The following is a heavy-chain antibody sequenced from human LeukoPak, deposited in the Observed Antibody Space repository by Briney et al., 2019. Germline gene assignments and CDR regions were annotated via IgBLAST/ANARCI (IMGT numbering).Heavy chain of an antibody. V-gene: IGHV3-7*01. CDR3: AREDYDFWSGYYMDY. CDR2: IKQDGSEK. CDR1: GFTFSSYW. Sequence: GSLRLSCAASGFTFSSYWMSWVRQAPGKGLEWVANIKQDGSEKYYVDSVKGRFTISRDNAKNSLYLQMNSLRAEDTAVYYCAREDYDFWSGYYMDYWGQGTLVTVSS. J-gene: IGHJ4*02. D-gene: IGHD3-3*01.